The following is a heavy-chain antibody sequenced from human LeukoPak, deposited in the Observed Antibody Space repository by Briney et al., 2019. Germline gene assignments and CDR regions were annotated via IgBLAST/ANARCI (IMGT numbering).Heavy chain of an antibody. CDR1: GFTFSSYS. CDR2: ISSSSSYI. J-gene: IGHJ4*02. Sequence: PGGSQRLSCAASGFTFSSYSMNWVRQAPGKGLEWVSSISSSSSYIYYADSVKGRFTISRDNALNSLYLQMNSLRAEDTAIYYCARSIPYGTTWYGRSDYWGQGTLVTVSS. V-gene: IGHV3-21*04. CDR3: ARSIPYGTTWYGRSDY. D-gene: IGHD6-13*01.